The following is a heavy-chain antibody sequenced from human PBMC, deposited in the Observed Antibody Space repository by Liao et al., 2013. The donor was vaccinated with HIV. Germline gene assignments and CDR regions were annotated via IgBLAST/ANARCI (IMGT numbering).Heavy chain of an antibody. D-gene: IGHD7-27*01. Sequence: QVQLQESGPGLVKPSETLSLTCTVSGGSISSYYWAWIRQPPGKGLEWIGYIYYSGSTNYNPSLKSRDTISLDTSKSQFSLKLTSVTAADTAVYYCARVATGAHYFDYWGRGTLVTVSS. V-gene: IGHV4-59*12. J-gene: IGHJ4*02. CDR3: ARVATGAHYFDY. CDR2: IYYSGST. CDR1: GGSISSYY.